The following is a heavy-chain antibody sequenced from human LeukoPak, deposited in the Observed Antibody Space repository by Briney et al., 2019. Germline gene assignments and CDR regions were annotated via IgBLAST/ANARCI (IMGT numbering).Heavy chain of an antibody. J-gene: IGHJ4*02. D-gene: IGHD1-26*01. CDR2: ISYHARDQ. V-gene: IGHV3-30*04. CDR1: GFTFSDHA. CDR3: AKDSDIVGATYFDY. Sequence: GGSLRLSCTASGFTFSDHAMHWVRQAPGKGLEWVTVISYHARDQFYADSVKGRFTISRDNSKNTLYLQMNSLRAEDTAVYYCAKDSDIVGATYFDYWGQGTLVTVSS.